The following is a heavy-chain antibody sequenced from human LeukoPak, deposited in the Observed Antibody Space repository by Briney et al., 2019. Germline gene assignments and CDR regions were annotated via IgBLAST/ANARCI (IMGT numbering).Heavy chain of an antibody. CDR1: GGTFSSYA. D-gene: IGHD5-18*01. CDR3: ARRPLRYSYGRDFDY. CDR2: IIPILGIA. V-gene: IGHV1-69*04. Sequence: GASAKVSCKASGGTFSSYAISWVRQAPGQGLEWMGRIIPILGIANYAQKFQGRVTITADKSTSTAYMELSSLRSEDTAVYYCARRPLRYSYGRDFDYWGQGTLVTVSS. J-gene: IGHJ4*02.